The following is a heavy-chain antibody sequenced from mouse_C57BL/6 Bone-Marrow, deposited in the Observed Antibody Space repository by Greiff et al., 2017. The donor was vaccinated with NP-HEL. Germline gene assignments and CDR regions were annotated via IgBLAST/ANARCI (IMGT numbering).Heavy chain of an antibody. D-gene: IGHD4-1*01. J-gene: IGHJ1*03. CDR1: GYTFTDYN. CDR2: INPNNGGT. V-gene: IGHV1-18*01. CDR3: ARTPYWGYFDV. Sequence: VQLQQPGPELVKPGASVKIPCKASGYTFTDYNMDWVKQSHGKSLEWIGDINPNNGGTIYNQKFKGKATLTVDKSSSTAYMELRSLTSEDTAVYYCARTPYWGYFDVWGTGTTVTVSS.